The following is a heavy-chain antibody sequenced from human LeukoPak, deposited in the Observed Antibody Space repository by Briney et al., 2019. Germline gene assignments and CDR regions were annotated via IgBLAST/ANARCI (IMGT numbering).Heavy chain of an antibody. CDR3: AKDYEAYCGGDCYSFFDY. CDR1: GFTFNSYG. D-gene: IGHD2-21*02. V-gene: IGHV3-30*18. Sequence: PGRSLRLSCAASGFTFNSYGIHWVRQAPGKGLEWVAVISYDGSKKYYADSVKGRFTISRDNSKNTVNLQMNSLRPEDTAVYYCAKDYEAYCGGDCYSFFDYWGQGTLVTVSS. CDR2: ISYDGSKK. J-gene: IGHJ4*02.